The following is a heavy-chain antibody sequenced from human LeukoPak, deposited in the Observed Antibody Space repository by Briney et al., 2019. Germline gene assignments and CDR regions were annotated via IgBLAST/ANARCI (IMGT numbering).Heavy chain of an antibody. CDR3: ARDLGEFGGYSYGQYFYYGMDV. Sequence: GGSLRLSCAASRFTFSSYAMSWVRQASGPGLEWLAVISYDGSNKYYAASLKGRFAISRDNSKNTLYVQMNSLRAEDTAVYYCARDLGEFGGYSYGQYFYYGMDVWGQGTTVTVSS. D-gene: IGHD5-18*01. CDR2: ISYDGSNK. CDR1: RFTFSSYA. J-gene: IGHJ6*02. V-gene: IGHV3-30*09.